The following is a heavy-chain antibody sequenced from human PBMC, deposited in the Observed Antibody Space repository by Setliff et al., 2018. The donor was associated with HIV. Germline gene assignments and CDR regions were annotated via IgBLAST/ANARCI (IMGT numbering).Heavy chain of an antibody. D-gene: IGHD3-22*01. CDR1: GGSITSSTYY. CDR3: ARDHKYYYDSSGLDY. J-gene: IGHJ4*02. CDR2: IFYSGST. V-gene: IGHV4-39*07. Sequence: ETLSLTCTVSGGSITSSTYYWDWIRQPPGKGLEWIGSIFYSGSTYYNPSVKSRVTISIDTSKNQFSLRLSSVTAADTAVYYCARDHKYYYDSSGLDYWGQGTLVTVSS.